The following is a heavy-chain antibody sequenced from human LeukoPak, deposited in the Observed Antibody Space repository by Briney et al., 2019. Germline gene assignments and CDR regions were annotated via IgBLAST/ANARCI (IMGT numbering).Heavy chain of an antibody. CDR1: GGSISNNY. J-gene: IGHJ4*02. D-gene: IGHD1-26*01. CDR3: ARHGLKLVGASTIYFDN. CDR2: IHSSGST. V-gene: IGHV4-59*08. Sequence: SETLSLTCSVSGGSISNNYWSWIRQSPEKGLEWIGYIHSSGSTDYNPSFKSRVVVSVDSSKNQFSLKLYSVTAADTAVYYCARHGLKLVGASTIYFDNWGQGTLVTVSS.